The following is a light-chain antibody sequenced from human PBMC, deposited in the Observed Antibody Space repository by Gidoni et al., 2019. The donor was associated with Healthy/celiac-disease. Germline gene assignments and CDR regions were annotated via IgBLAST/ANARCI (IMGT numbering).Light chain of an antibody. CDR3: CSYAGSSTFYV. J-gene: IGLJ1*01. Sequence: QSALTQPASVSGSPGQSITISCTGTSSDVGSYNLVSWYQQHPGKAPKLMIHEGSKRPSGVSNRFPGSKSGNTASLTISGLQAEDEADYYCCSYAGSSTFYVFGTGTKVTVL. V-gene: IGLV2-23*01. CDR2: EGS. CDR1: SSDVGSYNL.